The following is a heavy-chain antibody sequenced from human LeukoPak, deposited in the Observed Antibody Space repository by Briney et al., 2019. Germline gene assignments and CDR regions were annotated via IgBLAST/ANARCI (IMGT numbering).Heavy chain of an antibody. CDR3: ARQYCSSTSCYVGFDY. CDR1: GGSISSDY. V-gene: IGHV4-59*01. Sequence: PSETLSLTCSVSGGSISSDYWAWIRQPPGKGLDWIGYMFYAGSTNYNPSLKSRVTISLATSKKQFSLKLGSVTAADTAVYYCARQYCSSTSCYVGFDYWGQGTLVTVSS. J-gene: IGHJ4*02. D-gene: IGHD2-2*01. CDR2: MFYAGST.